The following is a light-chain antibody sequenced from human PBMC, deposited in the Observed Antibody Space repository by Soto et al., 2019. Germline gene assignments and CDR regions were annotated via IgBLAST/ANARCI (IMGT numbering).Light chain of an antibody. CDR2: DAS. CDR3: QDGRDCPTWK. Sequence: EIVLTQSPATLSLSPGERATLACRAIQSVSSYLAWYQQKPGQAPRLLIYDASNMATGIPARFSGSGSVTDFTLTISSLEPEDFAVYYCQDGRDCPTWKFGQWTKVDI. J-gene: IGKJ1*01. CDR1: QSVSSY. V-gene: IGKV3-11*01.